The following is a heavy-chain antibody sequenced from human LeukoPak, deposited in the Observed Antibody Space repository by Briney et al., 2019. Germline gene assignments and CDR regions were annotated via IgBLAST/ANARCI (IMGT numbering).Heavy chain of an antibody. CDR3: ARGKTAMVS. V-gene: IGHV4-59*01. Sequence: SSETLSLTCTVSGXSISTYYGSWIRQPPGKGLEWIGYVYYSGSTNYNPSLKSRVTMSVDTSKNQFSLKLSSVTAADTAVYYCARGKTAMVSWGQGTLVTVSS. CDR1: GXSISTYY. J-gene: IGHJ4*02. D-gene: IGHD5-18*01. CDR2: VYYSGST.